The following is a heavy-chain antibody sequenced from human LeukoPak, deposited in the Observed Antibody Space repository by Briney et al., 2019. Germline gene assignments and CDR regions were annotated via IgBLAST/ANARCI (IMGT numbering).Heavy chain of an antibody. V-gene: IGHV3-23*01. CDR1: GFTFSSYA. CDR2: ITGNGGST. J-gene: IGHJ4*02. D-gene: IGHD6-19*01. CDR3: AKRHSSGWYYFDY. Sequence: GGSLRLSCAASGFTFSSYAMHWVRQAPGKGLEWVSTITGNGGSTFYADSVKGRFTISRDNSKNTLYLQMNSLRAEDTAVYYCAKRHSSGWYYFDYWGQGTLVTVSS.